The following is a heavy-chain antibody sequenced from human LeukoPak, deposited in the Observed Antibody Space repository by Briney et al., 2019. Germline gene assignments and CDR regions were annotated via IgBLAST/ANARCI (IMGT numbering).Heavy chain of an antibody. Sequence: SETLTLTCTVSGGSISSYYWSWIRQPPGKGLEWIGRIYTSGSTNYNPSLKSRVTISVDTSKNQFSLKLNSVTAADTAVYYCATWGTTGYFQHWGQGTLVTVSS. CDR3: ATWGTTGYFQH. CDR1: GGSISSYY. V-gene: IGHV4-4*08. CDR2: IYTSGST. J-gene: IGHJ1*01. D-gene: IGHD3-16*01.